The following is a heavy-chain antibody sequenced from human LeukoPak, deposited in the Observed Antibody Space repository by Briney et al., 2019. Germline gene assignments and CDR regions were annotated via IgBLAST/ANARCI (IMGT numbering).Heavy chain of an antibody. CDR3: AKMTLWFGELLGGSFDY. Sequence: GGSLRLSCAASGFTFDDYGMSWVRQAPGKGLEWVSAISGSGGSTYYADSVKGRFTISRDNSKNTLYLQMNSLRAEDTAVYYCAKMTLWFGELLGGSFDYWGQGTLVTVSS. CDR1: GFTFDDYG. J-gene: IGHJ4*02. CDR2: ISGSGGST. V-gene: IGHV3-23*01. D-gene: IGHD3-10*01.